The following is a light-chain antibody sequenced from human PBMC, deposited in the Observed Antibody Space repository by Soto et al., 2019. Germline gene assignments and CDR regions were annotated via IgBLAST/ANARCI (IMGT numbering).Light chain of an antibody. Sequence: EIVLTQSPGTLSLSPGERATLSCRASQSLSSTYLAWYQQKPGQAPRLLIYGAASRATGIPDRFSGSGSGTDFTLTISSLQHDEFATDYCRQYNSNSEAFGQGTKVDIK. CDR3: RQYNSNSEA. V-gene: IGKV3-20*01. CDR2: GAA. CDR1: QSLSSTY. J-gene: IGKJ1*01.